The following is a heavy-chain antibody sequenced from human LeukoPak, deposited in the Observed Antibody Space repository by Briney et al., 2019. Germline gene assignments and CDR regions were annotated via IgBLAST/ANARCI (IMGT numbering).Heavy chain of an antibody. D-gene: IGHD3-22*01. CDR3: ARVRTLGYYYDSSGYSSAEYFQH. Sequence: GASVKVSCKASGYTFTGYYMHWVRQAPGQGFEWMGWINPNSGGTNYAQKFQGRVTMTRDTSISTAYMELSRLRSDDTAVYYCARVRTLGYYYDSSGYSSAEYFQHWGQGTLVTVSS. CDR2: INPNSGGT. J-gene: IGHJ1*01. V-gene: IGHV1-2*02. CDR1: GYTFTGYY.